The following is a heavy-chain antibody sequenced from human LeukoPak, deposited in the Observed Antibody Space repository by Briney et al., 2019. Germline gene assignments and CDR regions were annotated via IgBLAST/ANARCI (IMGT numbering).Heavy chain of an antibody. D-gene: IGHD3-3*01. V-gene: IGHV4-61*02. Sequence: SQTLSLTCTVSGGSISSGSHYWNWIRQPAGKGLEWIGRIYASGSTNYNPSLKSRVTISEDTSNNQFSLKVNSVTAADTAVYYCAGSDFLEWPYSFDPWGQGTLVTVSS. CDR2: IYASGST. CDR1: GGSISSGSHY. J-gene: IGHJ5*02. CDR3: AGSDFLEWPYSFDP.